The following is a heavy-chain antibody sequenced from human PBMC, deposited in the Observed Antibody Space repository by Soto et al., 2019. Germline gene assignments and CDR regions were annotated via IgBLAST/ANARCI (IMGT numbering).Heavy chain of an antibody. V-gene: IGHV3-33*01. J-gene: IGHJ1*01. CDR3: AREEWQLDETYVQH. Sequence: QVQLVESGGGVVQPGRSLRLSCAASGFTFSSYGMHWVRQAPGQGLEWVAVIWYDGGNKYYADSVKGRFTISRDNSKNALERQMDSRRAEGTAVYYCAREEWQLDETYVQHGGQGTLVTVSS. CDR1: GFTFSSYG. CDR2: IWYDGGNK. D-gene: IGHD6-13*01.